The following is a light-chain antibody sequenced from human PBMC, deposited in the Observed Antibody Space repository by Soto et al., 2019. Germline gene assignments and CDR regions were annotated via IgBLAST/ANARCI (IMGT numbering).Light chain of an antibody. Sequence: QSALTQPASVSGSPGQSITISCTRTSSDVGANNYVSWYQQHQGKPPKLMIYEVSNRPAGVSNRSSVSKSGNTASLTISGLQAEDESDYHCSSFTSSRTLLFGGGTKLTVL. V-gene: IGLV2-14*01. CDR3: SSFTSSRTLL. CDR2: EVS. CDR1: SSDVGANNY. J-gene: IGLJ2*01.